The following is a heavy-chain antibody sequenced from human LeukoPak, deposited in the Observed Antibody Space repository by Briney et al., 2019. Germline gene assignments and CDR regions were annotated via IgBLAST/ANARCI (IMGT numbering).Heavy chain of an antibody. CDR3: ARNGGPNYYDSSGNFWDY. J-gene: IGHJ4*02. V-gene: IGHV4-30-4*01. CDR2: FYYSGST. D-gene: IGHD3-22*01. Sequence: SETLSLTCTVSGGSISSDDYYWSWIRQPPGKGLEWIGYFYYSGSTYYNPSLKSRVTISVDTSKIQFSLKLSSVTAADTAVYYCARNGGPNYYDSSGNFWDYWGQGTLVTVSS. CDR1: GGSISSDDYY.